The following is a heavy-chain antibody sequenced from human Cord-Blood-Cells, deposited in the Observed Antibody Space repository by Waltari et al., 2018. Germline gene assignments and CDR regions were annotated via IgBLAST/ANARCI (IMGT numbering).Heavy chain of an antibody. J-gene: IGHJ4*02. Sequence: GEINHSGSTNYNPSLKSRVTISVDTSKNQFSLKLSSVTAADTAVYYCARDDYYGSGSYDYWGQGTLVTVSS. CDR3: ARDDYYGSGSYDY. V-gene: IGHV4-34*01. CDR2: INHSGST. D-gene: IGHD3-10*01.